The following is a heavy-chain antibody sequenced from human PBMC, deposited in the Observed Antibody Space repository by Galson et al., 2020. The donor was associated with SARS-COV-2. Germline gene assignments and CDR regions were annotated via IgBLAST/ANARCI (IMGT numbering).Heavy chain of an antibody. CDR3: ARVTMVQGIHGGWWFDP. V-gene: IGHV4-59*12. Sequence: SETLSLTCTVSGGSISSNYWGWIRQPPGKGLEWIGHVYDSGNTNYNPSLKSRVSISVDTSKNQFSLKLYSVTAADTAVYYCARVTMVQGIHGGWWFDPWGHGTLVNVSS. CDR1: GGSISSNY. CDR2: VYDSGNT. D-gene: IGHD3-10*01. J-gene: IGHJ5*02.